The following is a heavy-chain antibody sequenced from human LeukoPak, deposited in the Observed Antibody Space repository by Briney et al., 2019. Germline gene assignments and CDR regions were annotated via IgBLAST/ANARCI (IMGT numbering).Heavy chain of an antibody. CDR3: ARGVGGASYYIDV. Sequence: SETLSLTCTVSSGSISTSNYYWGWVRQPPGKALEWIGNIFYSGSTYYSPSLKSRVTISLDTSRNQFSLKLSSVTAADTAMYYCARGVGGASYYIDVWGRGTTVTISS. D-gene: IGHD6-19*01. V-gene: IGHV4-39*07. CDR2: IFYSGST. J-gene: IGHJ6*03. CDR1: SGSISTSNYY.